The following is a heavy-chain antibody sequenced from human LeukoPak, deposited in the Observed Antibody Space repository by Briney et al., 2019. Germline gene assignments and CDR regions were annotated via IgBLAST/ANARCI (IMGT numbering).Heavy chain of an antibody. CDR2: INPNSGDT. V-gene: IGHV1-2*02. CDR1: GYTFTGYY. Sequence: ASVTVSCKASGYTFTGYYMHWVRQAPGQGLEWLGWINPNSGDTNFAQKFQGRVTMTRDTSISTAYMELNRLRSDDTAVYYCARDLAGYNWNDAGFDSWGQGTLVTVSS. CDR3: ARDLAGYNWNDAGFDS. D-gene: IGHD1-20*01. J-gene: IGHJ4*02.